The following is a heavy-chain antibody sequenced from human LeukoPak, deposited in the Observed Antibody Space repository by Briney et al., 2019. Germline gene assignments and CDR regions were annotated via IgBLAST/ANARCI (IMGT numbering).Heavy chain of an antibody. D-gene: IGHD7-27*01. CDR3: ASRKQGNDY. V-gene: IGHV4-59*02. Sequence: PSETLSLTCTISGGSVSDYYWSWFRQSPRKELQWIGWSYYPGGTSYYPSLLSRVTILADTSKNQFSLKLTSVTAADTAVDYCASRKQGNDYWGQGTLVTVSS. CDR2: SYYPGGT. CDR1: GGSVSDYY. J-gene: IGHJ4*02.